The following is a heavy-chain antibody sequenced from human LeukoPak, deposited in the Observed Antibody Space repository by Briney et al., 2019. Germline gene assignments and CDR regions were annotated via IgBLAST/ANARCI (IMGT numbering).Heavy chain of an antibody. V-gene: IGHV4-39*07. CDR3: ARDTNDILTGYYVDY. Sequence: PSGTLSLTCTVSGGSISSSSYYWGWIRQPPGKGLEWIGSIYYSGSTYYNPSLKSRVTISVDTSKNQFSLKLSSVTAADTAVYYCARDTNDILTGYYVDYWGQGTLVTVSS. D-gene: IGHD3-9*01. CDR1: GGSISSSSYY. CDR2: IYYSGST. J-gene: IGHJ4*02.